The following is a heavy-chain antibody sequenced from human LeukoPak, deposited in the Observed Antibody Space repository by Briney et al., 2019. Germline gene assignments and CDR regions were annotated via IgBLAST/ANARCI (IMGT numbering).Heavy chain of an antibody. Sequence: GRSLRLSCVVSGSTFSSYAMSWVRQAPGKGLEWVSGISADGGGTFYADSGKGRFTISRDNAKNSLYLQMNSLRAEDTAVYYCATSARTYIGSSLDYWGQGTLVTVSS. CDR2: ISADGGGT. CDR1: GSTFSSYA. D-gene: IGHD2-15*01. J-gene: IGHJ4*02. CDR3: ATSARTYIGSSLDY. V-gene: IGHV3-23*01.